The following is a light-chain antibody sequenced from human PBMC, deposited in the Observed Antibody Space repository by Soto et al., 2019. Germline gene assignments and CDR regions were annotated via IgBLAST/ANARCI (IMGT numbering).Light chain of an antibody. CDR2: EVS. Sequence: ASISCRSSQSLVGGDGRTYLYWFLQKPGQPPQLLMYEVSNRFSGVPERFSGRGSGTDFTLKISRVEAEDVGIYYCMQSVEVPLKFGQGTKAEI. V-gene: IGKV2D-29*01. J-gene: IGKJ1*01. CDR3: MQSVEVPLK. CDR1: QSLVGGDGRTY.